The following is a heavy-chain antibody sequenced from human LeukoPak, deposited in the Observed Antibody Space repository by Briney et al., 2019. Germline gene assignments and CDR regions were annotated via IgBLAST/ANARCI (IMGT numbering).Heavy chain of an antibody. D-gene: IGHD2-2*01. Sequence: SSETLSLTCTASGGSISRYHWSWVRQSPGKGLEWIGYIYYSGSTNYNPSLKSRVTISVDTSKNQFSLKLSSVTAADTAVYYCASSYCNRTSCPFFSFDPWGQGTLVTVSS. CDR3: ASSYCNRTSCPFFSFDP. CDR1: GGSISRYH. CDR2: IYYSGST. V-gene: IGHV4-59*01. J-gene: IGHJ5*02.